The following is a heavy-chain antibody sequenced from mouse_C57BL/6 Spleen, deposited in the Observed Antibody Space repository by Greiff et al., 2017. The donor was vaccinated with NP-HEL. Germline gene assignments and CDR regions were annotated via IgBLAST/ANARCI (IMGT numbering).Heavy chain of an antibody. CDR3: AGWGLLRDWRDY. V-gene: IGHV1-82*01. Sequence: VQLQQSGPELVKPGASVKISCKASGYAFSSSWMNWVKQRPGKGLEWIGRIYPGDGDTNYNGKFKGKATLTADKSSSTAYMQLSSLTSEDSAVYYCAGWGLLRDWRDYWGQGTSVTVSS. D-gene: IGHD3-3*01. CDR2: IYPGDGDT. J-gene: IGHJ4*01. CDR1: GYAFSSSW.